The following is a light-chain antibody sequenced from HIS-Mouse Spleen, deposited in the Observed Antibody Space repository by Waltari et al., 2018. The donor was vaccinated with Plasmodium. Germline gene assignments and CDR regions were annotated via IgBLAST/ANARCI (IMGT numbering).Light chain of an antibody. J-gene: IGLJ3*02. CDR2: EDS. V-gene: IGLV3-10*01. CDR1: ALPKKY. CDR3: YSTDSSGNHRV. Sequence: PSVSVSPGQTARITCSGDALPKKYAYWYQQQSGQAPVLVIHEDSKRPSGLPERFSGSSSGTMATLTISGAQVEDEADYYCYSTDSSGNHRVFGGGTKLTVL.